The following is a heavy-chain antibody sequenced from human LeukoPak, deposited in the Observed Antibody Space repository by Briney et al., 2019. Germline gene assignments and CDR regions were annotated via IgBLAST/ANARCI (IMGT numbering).Heavy chain of an antibody. Sequence: PGGSLRLSCAASGFTFSNYGMSWVRQAPGKGLEWVSGISASGGSTYYADSVKGRFPISRDNSKNTLFVQMNSLRAEDTAVYYCAKIGYYERLYYFDYWGQGTLVTVSS. CDR2: ISASGGST. CDR1: GFTFSNYG. CDR3: AKIGYYERLYYFDY. J-gene: IGHJ4*02. D-gene: IGHD3-3*01. V-gene: IGHV3-23*01.